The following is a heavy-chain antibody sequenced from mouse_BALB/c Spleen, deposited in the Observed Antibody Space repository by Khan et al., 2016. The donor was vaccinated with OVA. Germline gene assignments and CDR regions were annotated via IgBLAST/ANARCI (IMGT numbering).Heavy chain of an antibody. V-gene: IGHV3-1*02. CDR2: IHYSGNT. CDR1: GYSITSDYT. J-gene: IGHJ4*01. D-gene: IGHD2-3*01. CDR3: TRFDGYYDAMDY. Sequence: EVKLEESGPDLVKPSQSLSLTCTVTGYSITSDYTWHWIRQFPGNKLEWMGYIHYSGNTNYNPSLKSRISITRDTSKNQFFLQLNSVTIEDTATYYCTRFDGYYDAMDYWGQGTSVTVSS.